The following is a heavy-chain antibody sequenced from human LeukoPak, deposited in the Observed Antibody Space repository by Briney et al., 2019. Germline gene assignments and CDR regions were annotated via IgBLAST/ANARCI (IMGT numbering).Heavy chain of an antibody. CDR3: ARDRAGYYDSSGHNDAFDI. CDR2: ISYDGSNK. V-gene: IGHV3-30-3*01. Sequence: PGGSLRLSCAASGFTSSSYAMHWVRQAPGKGLEWVAVISYDGSNKYYADSVKGRFTISRDNSKNTLYLQMNSLRAEDTAVYYCARDRAGYYDSSGHNDAFDIWGQGTMVTVSS. J-gene: IGHJ3*02. D-gene: IGHD3-22*01. CDR1: GFTSSSYA.